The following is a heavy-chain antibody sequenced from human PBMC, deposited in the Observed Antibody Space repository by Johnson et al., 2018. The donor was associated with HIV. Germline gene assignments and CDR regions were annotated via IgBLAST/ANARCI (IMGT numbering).Heavy chain of an antibody. V-gene: IGHV3-66*01. J-gene: IGHJ3*02. CDR2: LYSGGST. CDR3: ARGDDSSAWGAFDI. CDR1: GFAVSSNY. Sequence: EVQLVESGGGLVRPGGSLRLSCAASGFAVSSNYMNWVRQTPGKGLEWVSILYSGGSTYYADSVKGRFTISRDNSKNTLYLQMNSLRAEDTAVYYCARGDDSSAWGAFDIWGQGTMVTVSS. D-gene: IGHD3-22*01.